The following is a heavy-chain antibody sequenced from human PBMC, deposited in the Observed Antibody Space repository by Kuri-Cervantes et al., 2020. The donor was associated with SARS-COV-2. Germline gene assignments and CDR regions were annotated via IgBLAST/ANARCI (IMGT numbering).Heavy chain of an antibody. V-gene: IGHV4-59*12. Sequence: GSLRLSCTVSGGSISSCYWSWIRHRPGKGQEWIGYMDYSRSTNYNPYPKSRVTISVDTAKNQFSLKLSSVTAADTAVYYCAREGGYVFWSGYPLNYYIDVWGKGTTVTVSS. CDR2: MDYSRST. D-gene: IGHD3-3*01. CDR3: AREGGYVFWSGYPLNYYIDV. J-gene: IGHJ6*03. CDR1: GGSISSCY.